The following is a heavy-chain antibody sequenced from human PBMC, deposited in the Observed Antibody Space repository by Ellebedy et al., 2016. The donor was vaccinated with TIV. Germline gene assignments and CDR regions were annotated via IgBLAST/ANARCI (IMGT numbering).Heavy chain of an antibody. CDR2: IYYSGST. J-gene: IGHJ2*01. D-gene: IGHD6-19*01. CDR1: GGSISSGDYY. Sequence: MPSETLSLTCTVSGGSISSGDYYWSLIRQPPGKGLEWIGYIYYSGSTYYNPSLKSRVTISVDTSKNQFSLKLSSVTAADTAVYYCARGFGGWLRRAQDWYFDLWGRGTLVTVSS. CDR3: ARGFGGWLRRAQDWYFDL. V-gene: IGHV4-30-4*01.